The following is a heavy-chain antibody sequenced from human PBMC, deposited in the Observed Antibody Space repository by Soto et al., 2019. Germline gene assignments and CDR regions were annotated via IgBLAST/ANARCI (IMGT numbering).Heavy chain of an antibody. CDR3: VRDSGRGFYFDY. D-gene: IGHD3-10*01. CDR2: IRNRPDSYTT. CDR1: GFTFSNAW. J-gene: IGHJ4*02. V-gene: IGHV3-72*01. Sequence: GGSLRLSCAASGFTFSNAWMNWVRQAPGKGLEWVGRIRNRPDSYTTHYAASVKGRFTVLRDDSENLVYLQMNDLKTEDTAVYYCVRDSGRGFYFDYWGQGAQVTVSS.